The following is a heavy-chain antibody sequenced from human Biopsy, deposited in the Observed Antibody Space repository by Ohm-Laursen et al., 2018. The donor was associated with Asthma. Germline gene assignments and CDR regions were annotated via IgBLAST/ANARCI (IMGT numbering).Heavy chain of an antibody. D-gene: IGHD6-19*01. CDR3: ARCQVGYSSGWSLLLKKIYYSGMDV. J-gene: IGHJ6*02. Sequence: SSVKVSCKAPGGTFSNFAISWGRQAPGQGLGWLGGIMTVFGPTNYAQKFQGRVTITADESTSTAYMEVTSLRSEDTAIYYCARCQVGYSSGWSLLLKKIYYSGMDVWGQGTAVTVSS. CDR1: GGTFSNFA. CDR2: IMTVFGPT. V-gene: IGHV1-69*01.